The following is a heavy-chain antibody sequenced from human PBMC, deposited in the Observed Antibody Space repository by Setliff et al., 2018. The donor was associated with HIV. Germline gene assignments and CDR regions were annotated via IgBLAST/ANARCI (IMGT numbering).Heavy chain of an antibody. CDR2: IDYDGINT. Sequence: GGSLRLSCAGSGFPFGTYWMNWVRQAPGKGLVWVSRIDYDGINTNYADSVKGRFTISRDNSKNTVSLQMNSLRVEDTAVYYCARDQLAMVRRNGMDVWGQGTTVTVSS. CDR1: GFPFGTYW. CDR3: ARDQLAMVRRNGMDV. J-gene: IGHJ6*02. V-gene: IGHV3-74*01. D-gene: IGHD3-10*01.